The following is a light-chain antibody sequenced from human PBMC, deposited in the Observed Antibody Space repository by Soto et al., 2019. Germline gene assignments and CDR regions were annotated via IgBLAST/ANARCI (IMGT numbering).Light chain of an antibody. J-gene: IGLJ1*01. Sequence: QSVLTQPPSASGTPGQTVTISCSGSSSNIGTSSVHWYKHLPGTAPKPLIYTNDQRPSGVPDRFSGSKSGTSASLAISGLQSEDEADYYCAVWDDSMNGXVFGAGNKVTVL. CDR2: TND. V-gene: IGLV1-44*01. CDR3: AVWDDSMNGXV. CDR1: SSNIGTSS.